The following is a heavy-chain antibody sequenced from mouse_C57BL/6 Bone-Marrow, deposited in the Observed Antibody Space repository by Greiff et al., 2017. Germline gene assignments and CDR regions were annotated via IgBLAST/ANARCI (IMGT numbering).Heavy chain of an antibody. D-gene: IGHD2-13*01. CDR3: ARDYFCRYAMDY. CDR2: IYPGSGST. V-gene: IGHV1-55*01. CDR1: GYTFTSYW. J-gene: IGHJ4*01. Sequence: VQLQQPGAELAKPGASVKMSCKASGYTFTSYWITWVKQRPGQGLEWIGDIYPGSGSTNYNEKFKSKATLTVDTSSSTAYMQLSSLTSEDSAVYSCARDYFCRYAMDYWGQGTSVTVSS.